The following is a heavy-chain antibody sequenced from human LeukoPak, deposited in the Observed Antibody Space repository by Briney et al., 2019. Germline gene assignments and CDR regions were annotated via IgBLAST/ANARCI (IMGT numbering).Heavy chain of an antibody. CDR2: IWYDGSNK. D-gene: IGHD3-22*01. CDR1: GFIFSSYG. J-gene: IGHJ4*02. V-gene: IGHV3-33*01. Sequence: GGSLRLSCAASGFIFSSYGMHWVRQAPGKGLEWVAVIWYDGSNKYYADSVRGRFTISRDNSKNTLYLQMNSLRAEDTAVYYCARGTLYDSSGYYSDYWGQGTLVTVSS. CDR3: ARGTLYDSSGYYSDY.